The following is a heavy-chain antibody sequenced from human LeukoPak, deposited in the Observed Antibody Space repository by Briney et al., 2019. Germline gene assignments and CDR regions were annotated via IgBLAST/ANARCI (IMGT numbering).Heavy chain of an antibody. CDR2: ISGSGGST. D-gene: IGHD3-10*01. V-gene: IGHV3-23*01. CDR1: GFTFSSYG. CDR3: AKDPFPYYYGSGGYFDY. Sequence: GGSLRLSCAASGFTFSSYGMHWVRQAPGKGLEWVSAISGSGGSTYYADSVEGRFTISRDNSKNTLYLQMNSLRAEDTAVYYCAKDPFPYYYGSGGYFDYWGQGTLVTVSS. J-gene: IGHJ4*02.